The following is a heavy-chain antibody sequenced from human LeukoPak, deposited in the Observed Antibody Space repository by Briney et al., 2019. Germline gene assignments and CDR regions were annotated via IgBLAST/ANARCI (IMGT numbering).Heavy chain of an antibody. Sequence: SETLSLTCAVYGGSFSVYYWSWIRQPPGEGLEWIGEINHSVSTTYNTSLKSRVTISVDTSKNQFSLKLSSVTATDTAVYYCARHTPQYFSSTSCAVSGEVGVWGKGTTVTVSS. D-gene: IGHD2-2*01. J-gene: IGHJ6*04. CDR1: GGSFSVYY. CDR3: ARHTPQYFSSTSCAVSGEVGV. V-gene: IGHV4-34*01. CDR2: INHSVST.